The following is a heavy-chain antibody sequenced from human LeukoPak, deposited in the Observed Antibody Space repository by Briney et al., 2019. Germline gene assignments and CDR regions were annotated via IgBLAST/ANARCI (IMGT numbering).Heavy chain of an antibody. Sequence: ASVKVSCKASGYTFTSYGLSWVRQAPGQGLEWMGWIDPYHGNANYAPKLKGRVTMTTDTSTSTAYMELRSLRSDDTAVYYCAREDVGYGGYWGQGTLVTVSS. J-gene: IGHJ4*02. V-gene: IGHV1-18*01. CDR3: AREDVGYGGY. CDR2: IDPYHGNA. CDR1: GYTFTSYG. D-gene: IGHD4-23*01.